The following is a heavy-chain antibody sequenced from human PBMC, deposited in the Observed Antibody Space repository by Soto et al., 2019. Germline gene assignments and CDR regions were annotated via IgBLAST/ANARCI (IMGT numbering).Heavy chain of an antibody. V-gene: IGHV1-46*02. Sequence: QVQLVQSGAEVKKPGASVKVSCKASGFTFNNYFFHWVRQAPRQGLEWMGIISPYDGSTNYEQSLQGRATTTSATSTSTVYMELSSLRSEDTAVYYCARGDGRGSTGFYYYYGMDVWGHGTTVTVSS. CDR1: GFTFNNYF. CDR3: ARGDGRGSTGFYYYYGMDV. D-gene: IGHD1-26*01. CDR2: ISPYDGST. J-gene: IGHJ6*02.